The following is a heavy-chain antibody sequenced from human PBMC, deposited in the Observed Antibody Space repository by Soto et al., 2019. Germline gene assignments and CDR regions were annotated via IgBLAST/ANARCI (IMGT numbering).Heavy chain of an antibody. CDR1: GYTFTSYA. Sequence: ASVEVCCKASGYTFTSYAMHWVRQAPGQRLEWMGWINAGNGNTKYSQKFQGRVTISRDNAKNSVDLQMNSLRAEDTAVYYCVRTWRWLQLGSWGQGTLVTVS. CDR2: INAGNGNT. D-gene: IGHD5-12*01. CDR3: VRTWRWLQLGS. J-gene: IGHJ5*02. V-gene: IGHV1-3*01.